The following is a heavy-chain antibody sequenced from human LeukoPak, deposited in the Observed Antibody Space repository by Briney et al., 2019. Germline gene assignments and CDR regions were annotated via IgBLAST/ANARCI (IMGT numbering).Heavy chain of an antibody. CDR3: ARSYYYYYYMDV. CDR2: IYYSGST. V-gene: IGHV4-59*01. CDR1: GGSISSYY. Sequence: SETLFLTCTVSGGSISSYYWSWIRQPPGKGLEWIGYIYYSGSTNYNPSLKSRVTISVDTSKNQFSLKLSSVTAADTAVYYCARSYYYYYYMDVWGKGTTVTVSS. J-gene: IGHJ6*03.